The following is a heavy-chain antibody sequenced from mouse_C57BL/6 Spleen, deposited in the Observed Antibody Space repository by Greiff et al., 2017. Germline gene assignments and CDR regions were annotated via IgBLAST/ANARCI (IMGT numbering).Heavy chain of an antibody. D-gene: IGHD1-1*01. J-gene: IGHJ2*01. CDR1: GFTFSSYG. Sequence: EVMLVESGGDLVKPGGSLKLSCAASGFTFSSYGMSWVRQTPDKRLEWVATISSGGSYTYYPDSVKGRFTISRDNAKNTLYLQMSSLKSEDTAMYYCARQDFYYGSSPYYFDYWGQGTTLTVSS. V-gene: IGHV5-6*01. CDR3: ARQDFYYGSSPYYFDY. CDR2: ISSGGSYT.